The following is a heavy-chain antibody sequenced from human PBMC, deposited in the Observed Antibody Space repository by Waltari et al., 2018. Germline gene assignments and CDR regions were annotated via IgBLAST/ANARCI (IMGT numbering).Heavy chain of an antibody. Sequence: QLQLQESGPGLVKPSGTLSLICAVSGDSMSTSDYGSWVRQPPGKGLEWIWQVRGDGKTNYNPSFASRVTMSLDTSTYHFALKLTSATAADTALYYCARDRGRGLYLDTWGQGTLVTVSP. J-gene: IGHJ4*02. V-gene: IGHV4-4*02. D-gene: IGHD1-1*01. CDR2: VRGDGKT. CDR1: GDSMSTSDY. CDR3: ARDRGRGLYLDT.